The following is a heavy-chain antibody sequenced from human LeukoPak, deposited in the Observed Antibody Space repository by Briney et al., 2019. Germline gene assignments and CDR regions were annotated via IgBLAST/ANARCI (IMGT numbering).Heavy chain of an antibody. Sequence: PGGSLRLSCAASGLTFSSYYMSGVRQAPGRGLVGGFGISGSGGSTYYADSVKGRFTISIDNSMNKLYLHMNRLTAEDTAGYYCAKPPYSSVWFFAYWGQGTLVPVSP. J-gene: IGHJ4*02. V-gene: IGHV3-23*01. CDR1: GLTFSSYY. CDR3: AKPPYSSVWFFAY. CDR2: ISGSGGST. D-gene: IGHD6-19*01.